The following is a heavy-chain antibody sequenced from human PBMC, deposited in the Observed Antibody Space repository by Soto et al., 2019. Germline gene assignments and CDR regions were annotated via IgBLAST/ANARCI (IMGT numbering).Heavy chain of an antibody. CDR1: GFSFSSYG. Sequence: GGSLRLSCAVSGFSFSSYGMHWVRQAPGKGLEWVAVIWYDGSNKYYVDSVKGRFTISRDNSKNTVYLQMNGLRAEDTAVYYCARDPRYSSGWYYFDYWGQGTLVTVSS. CDR3: ARDPRYSSGWYYFDY. V-gene: IGHV3-33*01. J-gene: IGHJ4*02. CDR2: IWYDGSNK. D-gene: IGHD6-19*01.